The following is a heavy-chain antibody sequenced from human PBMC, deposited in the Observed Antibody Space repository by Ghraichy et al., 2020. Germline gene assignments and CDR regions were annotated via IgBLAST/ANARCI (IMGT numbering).Heavy chain of an antibody. CDR2: ISSGSGLI. J-gene: IGHJ4*02. Sequence: LSLTCAASGFTFSSFDMNWVRQAPGRGLDWVASISSGSGLIYYADSVRGRFTIHRDNDRSSLFLHMDSLGAEDTAVYYCARRRDAYNFDYWGQGALVTVSS. CDR3: ARRRDAYNFDY. V-gene: IGHV3-21*01. CDR1: GFTFSSFD. D-gene: IGHD5-24*01.